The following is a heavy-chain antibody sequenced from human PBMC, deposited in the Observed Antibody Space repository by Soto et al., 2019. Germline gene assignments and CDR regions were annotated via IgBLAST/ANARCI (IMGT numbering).Heavy chain of an antibody. V-gene: IGHV3-11*06. CDR1: GFTFSDYY. J-gene: IGHJ6*02. CDR2: ISSSSSYT. Sequence: GGSLRLSCAASGFTFSDYYMSWIRQAPGKGLEWVSYISSSSSYTSYADSVKGRFTISRGNAKNSLYLQMNSLRAEDTAVYYCARDYYDNSGYYPNSYCHYYGMDVWGQGTTVTVSS. D-gene: IGHD3-22*01. CDR3: ARDYYDNSGYYPNSYCHYYGMDV.